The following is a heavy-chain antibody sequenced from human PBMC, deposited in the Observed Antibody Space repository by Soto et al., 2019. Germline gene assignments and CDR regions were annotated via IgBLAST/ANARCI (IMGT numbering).Heavy chain of an antibody. V-gene: IGHV3-23*01. D-gene: IGHD3-10*01. CDR3: AKRVNSGPGSQYFDY. J-gene: IGHJ4*02. Sequence: PGGSLRLSCAASGFTFSSYSMSWVRQAPGKGLEWVSGFRTGGDDGTTYYADSVKGRFTISRDNSKNTLFLQMNSLRAEDTAIYYCAKRVNSGPGSQYFDYWGQGTLVTVPQ. CDR2: FRTGGDDGTT. CDR1: GFTFSSYS.